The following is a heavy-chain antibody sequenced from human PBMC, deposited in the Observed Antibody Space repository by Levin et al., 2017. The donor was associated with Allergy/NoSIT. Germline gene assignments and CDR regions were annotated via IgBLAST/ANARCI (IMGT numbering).Heavy chain of an antibody. J-gene: IGHJ4*02. CDR1: GGSISNGGYY. D-gene: IGHD2-15*01. CDR3: AREVGSGGCNFDY. V-gene: IGHV4-31*03. Sequence: SETLSLTCTVSGGSISNGGYYWSWIRQHPGKGLEWIGYIYYSGSTYYNPSLKSGVTISVETSKNQFSLKLSSVTAADTAVYYCAREVGSGGCNFDYWGQGTLVTVSS. CDR2: IYYSGST.